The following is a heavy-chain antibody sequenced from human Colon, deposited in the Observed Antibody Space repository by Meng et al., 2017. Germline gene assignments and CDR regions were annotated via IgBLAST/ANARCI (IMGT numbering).Heavy chain of an antibody. V-gene: IGHV4-30-4*08. CDR1: GGSVRSSTHY. CDR3: ARGYYDSSGYGYWYFDL. D-gene: IGHD3-22*01. CDR2: IYYSGST. Sequence: VPLQGSGPGLVRPSETLSLTCTCSGGSVRSSTHYWSWIRQPPGKGLEWIGYIYYSGSTYYNPSLKSRVTISVDTSKNQFSLKLSSVTAADTAVYYCARGYYDSSGYGYWYFDLWGRGTLVTVSS. J-gene: IGHJ2*01.